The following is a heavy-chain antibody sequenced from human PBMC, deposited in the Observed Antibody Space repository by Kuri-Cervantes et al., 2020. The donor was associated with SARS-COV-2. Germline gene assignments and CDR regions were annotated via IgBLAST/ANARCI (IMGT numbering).Heavy chain of an antibody. Sequence: SVKVSCKASGGDSNKYAITWVRQAPGQGLEWMGGIIPIFGTANYAQKFQGRVTITADESTSTAYMELRSLRSDDTAVYYCATEGYSGTFDYWGQGTLVTVSS. D-gene: IGHD5-12*01. J-gene: IGHJ4*02. CDR3: ATEGYSGTFDY. V-gene: IGHV1-69*13. CDR1: GGDSNKYA. CDR2: IIPIFGTA.